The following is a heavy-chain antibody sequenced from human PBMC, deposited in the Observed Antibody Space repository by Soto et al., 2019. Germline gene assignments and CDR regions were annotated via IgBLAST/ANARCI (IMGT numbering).Heavy chain of an antibody. CDR2: IKDGGYT. V-gene: IGHV4-34*01. D-gene: IGHD3-22*01. J-gene: IGHJ4*02. CDR3: ESGQLGGVVRH. Sequence: QVQLQQWGAGLLKPSETLSLNCGVNGGSLSGYYWSWIRQPPGKGLEWIGEIKDGGYTNYSPPLKGRAAIASDRSNSRFYLRLISVNGAGGGVYLCESGQLGGVVRHLGQGALVTVSS. CDR1: GGSLSGYY.